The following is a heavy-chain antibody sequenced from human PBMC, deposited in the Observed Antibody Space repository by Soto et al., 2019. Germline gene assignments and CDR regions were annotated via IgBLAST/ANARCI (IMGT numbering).Heavy chain of an antibody. Sequence: PSETLSLTCSVSGADINTYSWTWIRQPAGKGLEWIGRIYTSASINYNPSLKGRVTLSVDTSTNRVSLRLASVTAADTAIYYCVRQREAGYNCNYGIDVLGQGNTVTVSS. CDR2: IYTSASI. D-gene: IGHD6-19*01. CDR3: VRQREAGYNCNYGIDV. V-gene: IGHV4-4*07. CDR1: GADINTYS. J-gene: IGHJ6*02.